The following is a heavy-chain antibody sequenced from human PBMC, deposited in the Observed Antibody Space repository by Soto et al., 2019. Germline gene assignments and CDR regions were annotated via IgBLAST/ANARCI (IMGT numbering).Heavy chain of an antibody. CDR1: GGPFSSYT. J-gene: IGHJ4*02. D-gene: IGHD6-6*01. CDR2: IIPILGIA. Sequence: KVSCKASGGPFSSYTISWVRQAPGQGLEWMGRIIPILGIANYAQKFQGRVTITADKSTSTAYMELSSLRSEDTAVYYCARSSSSWQATWGQGTLVTVSS. CDR3: ARSSSSWQAT. V-gene: IGHV1-69*02.